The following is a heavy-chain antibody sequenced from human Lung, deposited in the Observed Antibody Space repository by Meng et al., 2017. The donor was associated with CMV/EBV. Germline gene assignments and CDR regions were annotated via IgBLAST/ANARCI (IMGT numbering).Heavy chain of an antibody. Sequence: GESLKISCAASGFTFSDYSLNWVRQAPGKGLGWISYISFSGTTKYYAESVKGRFTITRDYAKNSLYLQMNSLRAEDTAVYYCARNWGYNDGTSYYWGMFDYWGQGTLVTVSS. CDR1: GFTFSDYS. CDR2: ISFSGTTK. J-gene: IGHJ4*02. D-gene: IGHD3-22*01. V-gene: IGHV3-48*04. CDR3: ARNWGYNDGTSYYWGMFDY.